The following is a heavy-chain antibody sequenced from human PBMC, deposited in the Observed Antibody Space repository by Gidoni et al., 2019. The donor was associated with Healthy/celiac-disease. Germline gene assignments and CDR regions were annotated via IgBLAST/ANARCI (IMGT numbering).Heavy chain of an antibody. V-gene: IGHV3-7*01. CDR1: GFTCRSYW. CDR3: ARTDGYSSSWYGGYYYYMDV. CDR2: IKPDGSET. J-gene: IGHJ6*03. D-gene: IGHD6-13*01. Sequence: EVQLVESGGGLVQPGGSLRLSCAASGFTCRSYWLRWVRQAPGKGLEWVATIKPDGSETYYVDPVKGLFPISRDNATNSLYLQMNSLRAEDTAVYYCARTDGYSSSWYGGYYYYMDVWGKGTTVTVSS.